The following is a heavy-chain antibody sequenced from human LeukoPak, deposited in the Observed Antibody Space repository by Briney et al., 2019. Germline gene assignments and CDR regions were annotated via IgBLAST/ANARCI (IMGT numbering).Heavy chain of an antibody. Sequence: PGRSLRLSCAASGFTFSSYAMHWVRQAPGKGLEWVAVISYDGSNKYYADSVKGRFTTSRDNSKNTLYLQMNSLRAEDTAVYYCARDLGKGPRSDSGSYRPVFDYWGQGTLVTVSS. CDR2: ISYDGSNK. CDR3: ARDLGKGPRSDSGSYRPVFDY. D-gene: IGHD1-26*01. CDR1: GFTFSSYA. V-gene: IGHV3-30-3*01. J-gene: IGHJ4*02.